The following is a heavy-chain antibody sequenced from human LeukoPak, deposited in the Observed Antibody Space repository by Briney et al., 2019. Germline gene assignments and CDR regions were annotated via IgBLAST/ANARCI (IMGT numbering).Heavy chain of an antibody. Sequence: GGSLRLSCAASGFTFSSYWMSWVRQAPGKGLEWVANIKQDGSEKYYVDSVKGRFTISRDNAKNSLYLQMNSLRAEDTAVYYCARAFLGIYDILTGYYGFDYWGQGTLVTVSS. CDR2: IKQDGSEK. CDR1: GFTFSSYW. J-gene: IGHJ4*02. V-gene: IGHV3-7*01. CDR3: ARAFLGIYDILTGYYGFDY. D-gene: IGHD3-9*01.